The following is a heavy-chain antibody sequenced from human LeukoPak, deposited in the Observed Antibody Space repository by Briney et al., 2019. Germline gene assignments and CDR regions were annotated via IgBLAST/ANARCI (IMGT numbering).Heavy chain of an antibody. CDR2: MNPNIGNT. CDR1: GYTFTSYG. V-gene: IGHV1-8*03. Sequence: GASVKVSCKASGYTFTSYGINWVRQATGQGLEWMGWMNPNIGNTGYAQKFQGRLTITRNTSISTAYMELSSLRSEDTAVYYCARGLWSCGGDCYYFDYWGQGTLVTVSS. D-gene: IGHD2-21*02. CDR3: ARGLWSCGGDCYYFDY. J-gene: IGHJ4*02.